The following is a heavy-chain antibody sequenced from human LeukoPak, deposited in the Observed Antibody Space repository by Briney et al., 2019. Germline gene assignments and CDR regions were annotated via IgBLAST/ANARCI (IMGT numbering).Heavy chain of an antibody. CDR3: AASGSYSNPSDFDY. D-gene: IGHD1-26*01. Sequence: PGGSLRLSCAASGFTFSDHYMDWVRQAPGKGLEWVGRTRNKAKSYTTGYAASVKGRFTISRDNSKNSLYLQMNTLKTEDTAVYYCAASGSYSNPSDFDYWGQGTLVTVSS. CDR2: TRNKAKSYTT. CDR1: GFTFSDHY. V-gene: IGHV3-72*01. J-gene: IGHJ4*02.